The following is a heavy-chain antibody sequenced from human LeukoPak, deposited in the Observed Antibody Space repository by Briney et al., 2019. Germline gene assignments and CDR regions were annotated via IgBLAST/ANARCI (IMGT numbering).Heavy chain of an antibody. CDR1: GGTFSNYA. V-gene: IGHV1-69*04. Sequence: SVKVSCKASGGTFSNYAIGWVRQAPGQGLEWVGRIIPVAGVTNNAQKFQGRVTITADTSTSTAYMELSNLISEDTAVYYCARDPGAYGDYFRPSGWDSWGQGTLVTISS. J-gene: IGHJ4*02. CDR2: IIPVAGVT. D-gene: IGHD4-17*01. CDR3: ARDPGAYGDYFRPSGWDS.